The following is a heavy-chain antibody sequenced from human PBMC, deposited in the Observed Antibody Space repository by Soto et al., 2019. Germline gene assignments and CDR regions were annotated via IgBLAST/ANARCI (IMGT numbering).Heavy chain of an antibody. CDR3: AREVTMVRGVIIRWFDP. Sequence: PSETLSLTCTVSGGSISSGGYYWSWIRQHPGKGLEWIGYIYYSGSTYYNPSLKSRVTISVDTSKNQFSPKLSSVIAADTAVYYCAREVTMVRGVIIRWFDPWGQGTLVTVSS. D-gene: IGHD3-10*01. V-gene: IGHV4-31*03. J-gene: IGHJ5*02. CDR1: GGSISSGGYY. CDR2: IYYSGST.